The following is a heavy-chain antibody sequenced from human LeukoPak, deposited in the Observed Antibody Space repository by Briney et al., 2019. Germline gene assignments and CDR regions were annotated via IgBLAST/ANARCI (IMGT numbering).Heavy chain of an antibody. D-gene: IGHD6-13*01. V-gene: IGHV4-59*01. CDR3: ARGASSSWYSLWKF. Sequence: SETLSLTCNVSGASISSYYWSWIRQPPGEGLEWIGYFYHSGGTNYNPSLKSRATISIDTSENEVSLKLRSVTAADTAVYYCARGASSSWYSLWKFWGQGTLVTVSS. J-gene: IGHJ4*02. CDR1: GASISSYY. CDR2: FYHSGGT.